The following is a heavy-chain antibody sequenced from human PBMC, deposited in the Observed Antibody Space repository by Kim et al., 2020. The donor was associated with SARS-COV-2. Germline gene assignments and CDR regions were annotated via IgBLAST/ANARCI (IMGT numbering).Heavy chain of an antibody. CDR3: ARGGIVVVVGATNDAFDI. V-gene: IGHV1-18*01. D-gene: IGHD2-15*01. CDR2: ISAYNGNR. CDR1: GYTFSRYG. Sequence: ASVKVSCKASGYTFSRYGISWVRQAPGQGLEWMGWISAYNGNRKYAQKLQGRLTMTTDTSTGTAYMDLRSLRSDDTAVYYCARGGIVVVVGATNDAFDIWGQGTMVTVSS. J-gene: IGHJ3*02.